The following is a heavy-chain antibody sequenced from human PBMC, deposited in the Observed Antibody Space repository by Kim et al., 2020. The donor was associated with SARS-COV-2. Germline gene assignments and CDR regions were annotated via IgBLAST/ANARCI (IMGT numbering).Heavy chain of an antibody. CDR1: GYSFTSYW. Sequence: GESLKISCKGSGYSFTSYWIGWVRQMPGQGLEWMGIIYPGDSDTRYSPSFQGQVTISADKSISTAYLQWSSLKASDTAMYYCALAYYYDTSGSLEEPVDAFDIWGQGTMVTVSS. J-gene: IGHJ3*02. D-gene: IGHD3-22*01. CDR2: IYPGDSDT. V-gene: IGHV5-51*01. CDR3: ALAYYYDTSGSLEEPVDAFDI.